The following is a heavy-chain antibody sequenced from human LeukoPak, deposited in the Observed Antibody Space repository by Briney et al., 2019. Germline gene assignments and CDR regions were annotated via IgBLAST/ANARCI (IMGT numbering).Heavy chain of an antibody. CDR3: ARDFGVGRYFDS. D-gene: IGHD3-10*01. Sequence: GASLRLFCAASGFNFGSCGMLWVRQAPGKGLEGVGVIGNDGKYLNSVDSVRGRFTTSRDNSRTTLDLKMNGLRLEETALYYCARDFGVGRYFDSCGQGTLVTVSS. V-gene: IGHV3-33*01. CDR2: IGNDGKYL. CDR1: GFNFGSCG. J-gene: IGHJ4*03.